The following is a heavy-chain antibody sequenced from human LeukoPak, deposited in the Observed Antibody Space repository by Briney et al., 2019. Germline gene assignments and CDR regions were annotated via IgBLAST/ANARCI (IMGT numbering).Heavy chain of an antibody. J-gene: IGHJ4*02. V-gene: IGHV4-59*08. CDR3: ARRITTSGWYRDDC. D-gene: IGHD6-19*01. CDR1: GGSINSYY. CDR2: IFYSGST. Sequence: SETLSLTCTVSGGSINSYYWSWIRQPPGKGLEWIGYIFYSGSTNYNPSLKSRVTISVDTSKNQFSLQLSSVTAADTAIYYCARRITTSGWYRDDCWGQGTLVTVSS.